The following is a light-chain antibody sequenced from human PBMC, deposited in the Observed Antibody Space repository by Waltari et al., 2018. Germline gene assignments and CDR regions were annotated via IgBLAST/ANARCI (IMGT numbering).Light chain of an antibody. J-gene: IGKJ1*01. CDR1: QSVSNN. CDR2: AAS. CDR3: QQSYTTPPT. Sequence: DIQMTQSPSSLSASVGDRVTITCRASQSVSNNLNWFQQKPGKAPKLLIYAASSLQSGVPSRFSGSGSGTDFTLTISSLQLEDCATYYCQQSYTTPPTFGQGTKVEIK. V-gene: IGKV1-39*01.